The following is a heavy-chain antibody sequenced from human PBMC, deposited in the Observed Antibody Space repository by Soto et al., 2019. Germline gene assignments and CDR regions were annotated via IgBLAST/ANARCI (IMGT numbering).Heavy chain of an antibody. D-gene: IGHD3-22*01. J-gene: IGHJ2*01. Sequence: SVKVFCKTSGFTFTSAAVQRVRQARGQRLGWRGWIVVGSGNTNYAQKFQERVTITRDMSTSPAYMELSSLRSEDTAVYYCAAGPWAPYFYDSSGRRHWNFDLCGR. CDR1: GFTFTSAA. V-gene: IGHV1-58*01. CDR2: IVVGSGNT. CDR3: AAGPWAPYFYDSSGRRHWNFDL.